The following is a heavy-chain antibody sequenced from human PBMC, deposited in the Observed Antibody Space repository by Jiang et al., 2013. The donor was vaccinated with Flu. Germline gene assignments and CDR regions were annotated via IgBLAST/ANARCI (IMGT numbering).Heavy chain of an antibody. CDR2: INAGNGNT. D-gene: IGHD3-10*01. J-gene: IGHJ5*02. Sequence: SVKVSCKASGYTFTSYAMHWVRQAPGQRLEWMGWINAGNGNTKYSQKFQGRVTITRDTSASTAYMELSSLRSEDTAVYYCARDQGYYGSGRPGRNWFDPWGQGTLVTVSS. CDR1: GYTFTSYA. V-gene: IGHV1-3*01. CDR3: ARDQGYYGSGRPGRNWFDP.